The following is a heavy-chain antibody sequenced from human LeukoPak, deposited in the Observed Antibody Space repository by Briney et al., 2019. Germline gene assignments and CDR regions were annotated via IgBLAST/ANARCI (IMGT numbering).Heavy chain of an antibody. J-gene: IGHJ5*02. CDR2: IYYSGST. CDR3: ARDRAHSGSYSNWFDP. CDR1: GGSISSYY. V-gene: IGHV4-59*01. D-gene: IGHD1-26*01. Sequence: SETLSLTCTVSGGSISSYYWSWIRQPPGKGLEWIGYIYYSGSTNYNPSLKSRVTISVGTSKNQFSLKLSSVTAADTAVYYCARDRAHSGSYSNWFDPWGQGTLVTVSS.